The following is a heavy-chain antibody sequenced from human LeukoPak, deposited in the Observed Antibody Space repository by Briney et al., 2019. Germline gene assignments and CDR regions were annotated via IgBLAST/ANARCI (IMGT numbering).Heavy chain of an antibody. CDR2: INHSGST. Sequence: SETLSLTCAVYGGSFSGYYWSWIRQPPGKGLEWIGEINHSGSTNYNPSLKSRVTISVDTSKNQFSLELSSVTAADTAVYYCARRRLGIVVVITGWGQGTLVTVSS. J-gene: IGHJ4*02. CDR1: GGSFSGYY. V-gene: IGHV4-34*01. D-gene: IGHD3-22*01. CDR3: ARRRLGIVVVITG.